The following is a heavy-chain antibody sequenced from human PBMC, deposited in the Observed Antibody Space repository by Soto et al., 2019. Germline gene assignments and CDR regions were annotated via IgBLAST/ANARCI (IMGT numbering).Heavy chain of an antibody. CDR1: GGTFSSYA. V-gene: IGHV1-69*01. D-gene: IGHD1-26*01. J-gene: IGHJ3*02. Sequence: QVQLVQSGAEVKKPGSSVKVSCKASGGTFSSYAISWVRQAPGQGLEWMGGIIPIFGTANYAQKFQSRVTITADESTSTAYMELSSLRSEDTAVYYCAREERDGGSYYFAFDIWGQGTMVTVSS. CDR3: AREERDGGSYYFAFDI. CDR2: IIPIFGTA.